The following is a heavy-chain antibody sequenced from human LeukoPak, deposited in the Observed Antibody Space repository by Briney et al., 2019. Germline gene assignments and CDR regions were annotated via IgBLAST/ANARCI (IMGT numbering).Heavy chain of an antibody. V-gene: IGHV4-34*01. D-gene: IGHD3-10*01. Sequence: SETLSLTCAVYSGSFSGYYWSWIRQPPGKGLEWIGEINHSGSTNYNPSLKSRVTISVDTSKNQFSLKLSSVTAADTAVYYRARVLQQYYYYYMDVWGKGTTVTVSS. J-gene: IGHJ6*03. CDR3: ARVLQQYYYYYMDV. CDR1: SGSFSGYY. CDR2: INHSGST.